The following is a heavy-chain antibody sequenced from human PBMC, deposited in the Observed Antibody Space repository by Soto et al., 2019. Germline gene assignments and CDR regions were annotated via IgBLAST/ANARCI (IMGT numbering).Heavy chain of an antibody. D-gene: IGHD3-16*01. V-gene: IGHV3-30*03. Sequence: QVQLVESGGGVLQPGRSLRLSCAASGFTFSSYGMHWVRQAPGKGLEWVAVISYDGSNKYYADSVKGRFTISRHNSKNTLYLQMNSLRAGDTAVYYCATDRPPLYAPLPDYLGPGSLVTLSS. J-gene: IGHJ4*01. CDR3: ATDRPPLYAPLPDY. CDR1: GFTFSSYG. CDR2: ISYDGSNK.